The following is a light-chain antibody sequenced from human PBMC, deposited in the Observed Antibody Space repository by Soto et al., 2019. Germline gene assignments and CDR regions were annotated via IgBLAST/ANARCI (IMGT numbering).Light chain of an antibody. CDR2: AAS. J-gene: IGKJ1*01. Sequence: DIHITHSPSTLSSSVVDIVTISCLASHSISIWLAWFQQKPGKAPQYLIQAASILQSGVPSRFSGSGSGTEFILTINNLQPEDFASYFCLQVYSFPRTFGLGTKVAIK. CDR1: HSISIW. V-gene: IGKV1-5*01. CDR3: LQVYSFPRT.